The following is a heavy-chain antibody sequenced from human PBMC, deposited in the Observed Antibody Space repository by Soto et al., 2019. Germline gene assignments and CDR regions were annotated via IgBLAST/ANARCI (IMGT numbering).Heavy chain of an antibody. V-gene: IGHV1-2*02. CDR2: INPKGDDT. CDR1: GYPFSDNQ. CDR3: ARKHSLDYIRWGLDP. J-gene: IGHJ5*02. D-gene: IGHD4-4*01. Sequence: QVQLVQSGSEVKKPGASVKVSCKASGYPFSDNQIHWLRRAPGQGLEWMGRINPKGDDTNYAQKSQSRVTMTRDTSIDTAYLELTGLPSDDTATYYCARKHSLDYIRWGLDPWGQGTLVTVSS.